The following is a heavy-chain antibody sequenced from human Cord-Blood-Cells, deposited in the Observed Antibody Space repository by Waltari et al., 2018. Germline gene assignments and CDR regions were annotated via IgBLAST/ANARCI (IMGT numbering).Heavy chain of an antibody. V-gene: IGHV1-2*06. CDR3: ARRPALAWYFDL. CDR1: GYTFTGYY. J-gene: IGHJ2*01. Sequence: QVQLVQSGAEVKKPGASVKVSCKASGYTFTGYYMHWVRQAPGQGLEWMGRINPNSGGTNYAQKVQGRVTMTRDTSISTAYMELSRLRSDDTAVYYCARRPALAWYFDLWGRGTLVTVSS. CDR2: INPNSGGT.